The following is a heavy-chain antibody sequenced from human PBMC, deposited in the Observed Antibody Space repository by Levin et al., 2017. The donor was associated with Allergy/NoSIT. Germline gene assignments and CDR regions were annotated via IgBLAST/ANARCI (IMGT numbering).Heavy chain of an antibody. V-gene: IGHV3-30-3*01. J-gene: IGHJ4*02. CDR1: GFTFDSYT. D-gene: IGHD3-22*01. CDR2: ISHDGSNK. Sequence: HGESLKISCATSGFTFDSYTMHWVRQAPGRGLEWVAVISHDGSNKYYADSVKGRFTIFRDNSKDTLYLQMNSLRPEDTAVYFCARDLVEVGIEAYWGQGTLVTVSS. CDR3: ARDLVEVGIEAY.